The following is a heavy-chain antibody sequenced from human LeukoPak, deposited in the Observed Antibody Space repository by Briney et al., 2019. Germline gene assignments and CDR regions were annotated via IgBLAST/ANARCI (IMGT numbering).Heavy chain of an antibody. CDR3: ARAGGNSGYELGAFDI. V-gene: IGHV1-2*02. CDR2: FNPNSGGT. CDR1: GYTFTGYY. Sequence: ASVKVSCKASGYTFTGYYMHWVRQAPGQGLEWMGCFNPNSGGTNYAQKFQGRVTMTRDTSISTAYMELSRLRSDDTAVYYCARAGGNSGYELGAFDIWGQGTMVTVSS. D-gene: IGHD5-12*01. J-gene: IGHJ3*02.